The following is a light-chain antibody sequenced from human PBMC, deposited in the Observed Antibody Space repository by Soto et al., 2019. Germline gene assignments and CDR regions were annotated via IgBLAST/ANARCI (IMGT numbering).Light chain of an antibody. J-gene: IGKJ1*01. V-gene: IGKV3-20*01. CDR3: QQYGSSPGT. CDR2: DTS. Sequence: EIVLTQSPATLSLSPGERATLSCRASQTVRDRYLAWYQQKPGQAPSLLIYDTSTRATDIPDRFSGSGSGTDFALTISRVEPEDFAVYFCQQYGSSPGTFGQGTKVDIK. CDR1: QTVRDRY.